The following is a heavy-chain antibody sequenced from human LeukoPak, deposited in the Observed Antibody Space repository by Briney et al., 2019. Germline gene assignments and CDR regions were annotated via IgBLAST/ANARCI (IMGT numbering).Heavy chain of an antibody. CDR2: IKQDGSEK. CDR3: ARDLMGATHYFQH. D-gene: IGHD1-26*01. Sequence: GGSQRLSCAASGFTFSSYWMSWVRQAPGKGLEWVANIKQDGSEKNYVDSVKGRFTISRDNAKNSLYLQMNSLRAEDTAVYYCARDLMGATHYFQHWGQGTLVTVSS. CDR1: GFTFSSYW. J-gene: IGHJ1*01. V-gene: IGHV3-7*01.